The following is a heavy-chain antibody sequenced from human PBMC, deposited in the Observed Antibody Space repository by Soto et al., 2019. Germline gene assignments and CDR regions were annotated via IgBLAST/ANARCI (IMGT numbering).Heavy chain of an antibody. Sequence: ASVKVSCKASGYTFTSYYMHWVRQAPGQGLEWMGIINPSGGSTSYAQKFQGRVTMTRDTSTSTVYMELSSLRSEDTAVYYCARDEDILTGYYSGPFDYWGPGTQVTLSS. CDR3: ARDEDILTGYYSGPFDY. J-gene: IGHJ4*02. V-gene: IGHV1-46*01. D-gene: IGHD3-9*01. CDR2: INPSGGST. CDR1: GYTFTSYY.